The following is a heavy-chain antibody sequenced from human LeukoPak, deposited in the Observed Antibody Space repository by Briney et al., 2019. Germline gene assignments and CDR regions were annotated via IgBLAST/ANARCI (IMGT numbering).Heavy chain of an antibody. CDR2: VSSSGGHT. CDR3: AKGYYYGSGSYYPFDV. Sequence: PGGSLRLSCAASGFTFSSFGMSWVRQAPGKGLEWVSAVSSSGGHTYYADSVKGRFTISRDNSKNTLYLQMNSLRAEDTAVYYCAKGYYYGSGSYYPFDVWGQGTTVTVSS. CDR1: GFTFSSFG. V-gene: IGHV3-23*01. D-gene: IGHD3-10*01. J-gene: IGHJ6*02.